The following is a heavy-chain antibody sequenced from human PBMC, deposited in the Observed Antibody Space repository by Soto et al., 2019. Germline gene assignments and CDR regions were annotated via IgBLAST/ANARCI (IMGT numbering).Heavy chain of an antibody. J-gene: IGHJ4*02. V-gene: IGHV4-39*01. D-gene: IGHD3-22*01. CDR3: ASHGSGSSGYSEGYFDY. CDR2: IYYSGST. Sequence: SETLSLTCTVSGGSISSSSYYWGWIRQPPGKGLEWIGSIYYSGSTYYNPSLKSRVTISVDTSKNQFSLKLSSVTAADTAVYYCASHGSGSSGYSEGYFDYWGQGTLVTVSS. CDR1: GGSISSSSYY.